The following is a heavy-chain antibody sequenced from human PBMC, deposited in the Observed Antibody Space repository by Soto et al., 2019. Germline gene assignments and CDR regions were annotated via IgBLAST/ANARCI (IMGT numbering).Heavy chain of an antibody. CDR3: ARGIGGARNWFDP. D-gene: IGHD3-10*01. CDR1: GGSISGYY. J-gene: IGHJ5*02. CDR2: VFHSGST. V-gene: IGHV4-59*13. Sequence: SETLSLTCTVSGGSISGYYWSWIRQPPGKGLEWIGYVFHSGSTNYNPSLKSRVTISIDTSKNQFSLKLSSVTAADTAVYYCARGIGGARNWFDPWGRGTLVTVSS.